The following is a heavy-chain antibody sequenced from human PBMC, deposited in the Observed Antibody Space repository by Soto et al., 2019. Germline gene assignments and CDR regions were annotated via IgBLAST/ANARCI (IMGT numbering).Heavy chain of an antibody. CDR3: ARDVYGSGSYYNGIRYYYGMDV. J-gene: IGHJ6*02. V-gene: IGHV3-48*03. CDR2: IISSGSSI. CDR1: GFTFSSYD. D-gene: IGHD3-10*01. Sequence: GGSLRLSCAASGFTFSSYDMNWVRQAPGKGLEWVSYIISSGSSIFYGDSVKGRFTISRDNAKNSLYLQTNSLRAEDTAVYYCARDVYGSGSYYNGIRYYYGMDVWGQGTTVTVSS.